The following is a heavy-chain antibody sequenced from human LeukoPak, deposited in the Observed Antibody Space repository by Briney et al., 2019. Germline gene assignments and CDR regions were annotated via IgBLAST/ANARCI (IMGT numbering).Heavy chain of an antibody. Sequence: PGGSLRPSCAASGVTVSSNYMTWVRQAPGKGLEWVSVIYSGGNTYYADSVKGRFTISRDNSKNTLHLQMNSLRVEDTAVYYCARLRGEAGTHLSYDYWGQGTLVTVSS. D-gene: IGHD1-1*01. J-gene: IGHJ4*02. CDR1: GVTVSSNY. V-gene: IGHV3-66*04. CDR2: IYSGGNT. CDR3: ARLRGEAGTHLSYDY.